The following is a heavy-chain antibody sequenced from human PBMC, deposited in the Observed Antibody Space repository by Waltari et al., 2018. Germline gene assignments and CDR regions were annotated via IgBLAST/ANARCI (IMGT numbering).Heavy chain of an antibody. V-gene: IGHV4-31*03. CDR1: GGSISSGGYY. Sequence: QVQLQESGPGLVKPSQTLSLTCTVSGGSISSGGYYWSWIRQHPGKGLEWIGYIYYSGSTYYNPSRKSRVTRSVDTSKNQFSLKLSSVTAADTAVYYCARDQIKTYYGSGSDWGQGTLVTVSS. CDR2: IYYSGST. J-gene: IGHJ4*02. CDR3: ARDQIKTYYGSGSD. D-gene: IGHD3-10*01.